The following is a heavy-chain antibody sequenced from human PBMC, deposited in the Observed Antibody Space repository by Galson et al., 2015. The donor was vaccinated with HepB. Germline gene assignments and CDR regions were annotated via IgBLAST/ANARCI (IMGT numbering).Heavy chain of an antibody. CDR2: ISWNSGSI. V-gene: IGHV3-9*01. CDR3: AKDRSSHYYDSSGPEHDAFDI. J-gene: IGHJ3*02. Sequence: SLRLSCAASGFTFDDYAMHWVRQAPGKGLEWVSGISWNSGSIGYADSVKGRFTISRDNAKNSLYLQMNSLRAEDTALYYCAKDRSSHYYDSSGPEHDAFDIWGQGTMVTVSS. CDR1: GFTFDDYA. D-gene: IGHD3-22*01.